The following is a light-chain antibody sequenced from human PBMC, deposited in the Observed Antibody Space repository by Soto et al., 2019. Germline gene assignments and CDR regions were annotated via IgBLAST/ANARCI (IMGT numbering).Light chain of an antibody. V-gene: IGLV2-14*01. J-gene: IGLJ2*01. CDR1: SSDVGGYNY. Sequence: QSALTQPASVSGSPGQSITISCTGTSSDVGGYNYVSWYQQLPGKAPKLMIYEVSNRPSWISNRFSGSKSGNTASLSISGLQAEDEADYYCSSYTTSSTLVFGGGTKLTVL. CDR3: SSYTTSSTLV. CDR2: EVS.